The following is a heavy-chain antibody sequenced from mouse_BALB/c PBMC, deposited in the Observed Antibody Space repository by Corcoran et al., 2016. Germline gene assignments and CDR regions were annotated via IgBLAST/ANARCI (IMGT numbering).Heavy chain of an antibody. V-gene: IGHV1S136*01. J-gene: IGHJ2*01. CDR2: IYPFKDVT. CDR1: GYTVTSYV. D-gene: IGHD2-2*01. Sequence: EVQLQQSGPELVKLGASVEMSCKASGYTVTSYVMHWMKLKPGQGLEWIGYIYPFKDVTKYNENFKGKATLTSDKSSSTAYMVLSSLTSEDSAVYYCAREVPGGYPFDYWGQGTTLTVSS. CDR3: AREVPGGYPFDY.